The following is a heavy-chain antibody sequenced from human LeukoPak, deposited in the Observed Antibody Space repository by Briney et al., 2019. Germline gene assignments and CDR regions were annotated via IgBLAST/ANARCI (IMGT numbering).Heavy chain of an antibody. Sequence: GGSLKLSCAAPGFSFSSYAMSWVRQAPGKGLEWVSSISGSGDNTYYAESVKGRFTISRDNSKNTLFLQMNSLRAEDTAVFYCAKRSGYTTGWFFDFWGQGTLVTVSS. J-gene: IGHJ4*02. D-gene: IGHD6-19*01. CDR1: GFSFSSYA. CDR2: ISGSGDNT. CDR3: AKRSGYTTGWFFDF. V-gene: IGHV3-23*01.